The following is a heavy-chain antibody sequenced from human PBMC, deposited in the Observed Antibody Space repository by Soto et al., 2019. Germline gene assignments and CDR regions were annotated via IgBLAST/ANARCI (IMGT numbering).Heavy chain of an antibody. Sequence: QVQLQESGPGLVKPSQTLSLTCTVSGGCISSGGYYWSWIRQHPGKGLEWIGYIYYSGSTYYNPSLKSRVTISVDTSKNQFSMKLSSVTAADTAVSYCARDAPGGMDVWGQGTTVTLSS. CDR2: IYYSGST. J-gene: IGHJ6*02. CDR3: ARDAPGGMDV. CDR1: GGCISSGGYY. V-gene: IGHV4-31*03.